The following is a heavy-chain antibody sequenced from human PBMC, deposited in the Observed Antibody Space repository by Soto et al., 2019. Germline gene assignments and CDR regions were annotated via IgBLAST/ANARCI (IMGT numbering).Heavy chain of an antibody. Sequence: GGSLRLSCAASGFTFDDYTMHWVRQAPGKGLEWVSLISWDGGSTYYADSVKGRFTISRDNSKNSLYLQMNSLRTEDTALYYCAKEQGRLGELSFSYPFDYWGQGTLVTVSS. CDR2: ISWDGGST. V-gene: IGHV3-43*01. CDR1: GFTFDDYT. D-gene: IGHD3-16*02. CDR3: AKEQGRLGELSFSYPFDY. J-gene: IGHJ4*02.